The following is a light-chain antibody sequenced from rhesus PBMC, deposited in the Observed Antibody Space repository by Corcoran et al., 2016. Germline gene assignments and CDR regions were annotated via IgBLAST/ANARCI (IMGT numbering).Light chain of an antibody. J-gene: IGKJ3*01. CDR2: EVS. CDR1: QSLLDSEDGNTY. Sequence: DIVMTQTPLSLPVTPGEPASISCRSSQSLLDSEDGNTYLDWYLQKPGQAPPLWIYEVSNRASGVPDRFSGSGSDTDFTLKISRVEAEDVGVYYCMQGIEFPFTFGPGTKLDIK. CDR3: MQGIEFPFT. V-gene: IGKV2-104*02.